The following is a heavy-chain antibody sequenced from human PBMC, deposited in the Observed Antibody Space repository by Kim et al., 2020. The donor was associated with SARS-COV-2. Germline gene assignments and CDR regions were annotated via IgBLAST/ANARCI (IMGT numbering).Heavy chain of an antibody. CDR3: THDSPGLYGVDV. Sequence: SGPTLVNPTQTLTLTCTFSGFSLNTPEVGVAWVRQPPGKALEWLALIYWNGEKRYNPSLRSRLGITKDTSKNQVVLTLSTVDPVDTATYYCTHDSPGLYGVDVWGQGTTVTVSS. CDR2: IYWNGEK. CDR1: GFSLNTPEVG. V-gene: IGHV2-5*01. J-gene: IGHJ6*02.